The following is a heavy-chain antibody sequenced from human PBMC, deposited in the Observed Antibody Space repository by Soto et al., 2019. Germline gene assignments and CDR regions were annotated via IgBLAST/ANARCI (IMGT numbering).Heavy chain of an antibody. D-gene: IGHD2-2*01. V-gene: IGHV4-34*01. CDR2: INHSGST. J-gene: IGHJ6*02. CDR1: GGSFSGYY. Sequence: QVQLQQWGAGLLKPSETLSLTCAVYGGSFSGYYWSWIRQPPGKGLEWIGEINHSGSTNYNPSLKGRVTISVDTSKNQFSLKLSSVTAADTAVYYCARGLDCSSTSCFYYYYYGMDVWGQGTTVTVSS. CDR3: ARGLDCSSTSCFYYYYYGMDV.